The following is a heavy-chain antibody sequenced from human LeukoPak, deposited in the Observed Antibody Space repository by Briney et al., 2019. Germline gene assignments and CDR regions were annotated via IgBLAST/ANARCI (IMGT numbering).Heavy chain of an antibody. J-gene: IGHJ4*02. V-gene: IGHV1-18*04. CDR3: ARRGVYYYDSSGRANYHFDH. CDR1: GYTFTGYY. CDR2: ITPSNGNT. D-gene: IGHD3-22*01. Sequence: ASVKVSCKASGYTFTGYYMHWVRQAPGQGLDWMGWITPSNGNTDSALKFHDRVTMTTDTLTSTAYMEVRSLRSDDTAMYYCARRGVYYYDSSGRANYHFDHWGQGTLVTVSS.